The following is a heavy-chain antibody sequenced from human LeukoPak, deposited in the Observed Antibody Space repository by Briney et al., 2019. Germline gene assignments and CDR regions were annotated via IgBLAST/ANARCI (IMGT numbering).Heavy chain of an antibody. CDR3: AKVDTKGSGWPY. D-gene: IGHD6-19*01. Sequence: GGSLRLSCAASGFTFSSYGMHWVRQAPGKGLEWVAFIRYDGSNKYYADSVKGRFTISRDNSKNTLYLQMNSLRAGDTAVYYCAKVDTKGSGWPYWGQGTLVTVSS. CDR1: GFTFSSYG. CDR2: IRYDGSNK. J-gene: IGHJ4*02. V-gene: IGHV3-30*02.